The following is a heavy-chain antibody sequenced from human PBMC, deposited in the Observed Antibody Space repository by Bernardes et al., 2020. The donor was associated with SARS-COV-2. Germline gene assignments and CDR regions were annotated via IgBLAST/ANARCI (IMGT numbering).Heavy chain of an antibody. CDR1: GLSSCKYW. CDR2: INRDGSET. J-gene: IGHJ4*02. D-gene: IGHD4-17*01. Sequence: GSRCLSCAPSGLSSCKYWMSWVRQAPGKFLGWVVNINRDGSETYYVDSVKGRFTIPRDNAKNSVYLQMNRLRAEDTAVYYCARDNLRRGDYWGQGTLVPVSS. CDR3: ARDNLRRGDY. V-gene: IGHV3-7*03.